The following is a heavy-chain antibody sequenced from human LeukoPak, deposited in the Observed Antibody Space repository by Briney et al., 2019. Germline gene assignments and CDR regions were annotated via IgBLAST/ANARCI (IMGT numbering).Heavy chain of an antibody. CDR2: VIPILGMA. CDR3: ASEIENVDTGIEY. CDR1: GGSFNSFN. V-gene: IGHV1-69*02. J-gene: IGHJ4*02. Sequence: SVKVSCKASGGSFNSFNINWVRQAPGQGLDWMGRVIPILGMANYAQRFQGRVKITADKSTTTAYMELSSLRSEDTAVYFCASEIENVDTGIEYWGQGTLVTVSS. D-gene: IGHD5-18*01.